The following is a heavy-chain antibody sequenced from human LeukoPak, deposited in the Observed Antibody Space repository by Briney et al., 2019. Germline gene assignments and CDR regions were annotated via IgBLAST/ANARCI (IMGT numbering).Heavy chain of an antibody. V-gene: IGHV3-23*01. D-gene: IGHD3-16*01. Sequence: PGGSLRLSCAASGFTFSSYGMSWVRQAPGKGLEWVSSISGIGGIGGSTYYADSVKGRFTISRDNSKNTLYLQMTSLRADDTAVYYCVKDDAWGRYKHWGQGTLVTVSS. CDR3: VKDDAWGRYKH. CDR2: ISGIGGIGGST. CDR1: GFTFSSYG. J-gene: IGHJ1*01.